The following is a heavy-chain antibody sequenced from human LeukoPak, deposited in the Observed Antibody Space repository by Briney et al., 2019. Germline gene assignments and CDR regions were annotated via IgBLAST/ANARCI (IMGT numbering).Heavy chain of an antibody. CDR1: GFTFSNAW. CDR2: IKSKTDGGTT. D-gene: IGHD3-9*01. J-gene: IGHJ5*02. CDR3: TTDGPPPFGGQSYYDILTSWLGSNNWFDP. V-gene: IGHV3-15*01. Sequence: PGGSLRLSCAASGFTFSNAWMSWVRQAPGKGLEWVGRIKSKTDGGTTDYAAPVKGRFTISRDDSKNTLYLQMNSLKTEDTAVYYCTTDGPPPFGGQSYYDILTSWLGSNNWFDPWGQGTLVTVSS.